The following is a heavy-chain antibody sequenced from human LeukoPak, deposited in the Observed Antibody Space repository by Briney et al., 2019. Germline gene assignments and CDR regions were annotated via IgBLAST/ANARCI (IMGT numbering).Heavy chain of an antibody. D-gene: IGHD2-2*01. CDR1: GFTFSSYG. CDR2: ISGSGGRT. J-gene: IGHJ6*02. CDR3: ARDWIYCSSTSCYASYYYYYYGMDV. Sequence: PGGSLRLSCAASGFTFSSYGMNWVRQAPGKGLEWVSGISGSGGRTNYADSVKGRFTISRDNSKNTLYLQMNSLRAEDTAVYYCARDWIYCSSTSCYASYYYYYYGMDVWGQGTTVTVSS. V-gene: IGHV3-23*01.